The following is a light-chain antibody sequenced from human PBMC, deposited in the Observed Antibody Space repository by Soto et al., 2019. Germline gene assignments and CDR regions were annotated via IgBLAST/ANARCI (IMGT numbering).Light chain of an antibody. CDR3: HQYNNWPPWT. CDR1: QNILRT. CDR2: GAS. V-gene: IGKV3D-15*01. J-gene: IGKJ1*01. Sequence: VMTQSPVTLSVSPGETATLSCKASQNILRTLAWYQQKPGQPARLLMYGASTRVAGIPARFSGNGSGTEFTLTISSLQSEDFAVYYCHQYNNWPPWTFGQGTKVEV.